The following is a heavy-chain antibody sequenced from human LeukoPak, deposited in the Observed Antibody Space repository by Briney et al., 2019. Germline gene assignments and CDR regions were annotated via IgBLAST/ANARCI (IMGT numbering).Heavy chain of an antibody. CDR2: FYSGGST. D-gene: IGHD3-10*02. V-gene: IGHV3-66*01. CDR1: GITVSSNY. CDR3: AELGITMIGGV. J-gene: IGHJ6*04. Sequence: GGSLRLSCSASGITVSSNYMSWVRQAPGKGLEWVSVFYSGGSTYYADSVKGGFTISRDNAKNSLYLQMNSLRAEDTAVYYCAELGITMIGGVWGKGTTVTISS.